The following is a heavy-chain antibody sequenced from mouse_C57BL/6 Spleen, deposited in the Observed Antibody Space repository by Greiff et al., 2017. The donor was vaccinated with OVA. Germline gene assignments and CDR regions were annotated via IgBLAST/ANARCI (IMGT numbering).Heavy chain of an antibody. CDR2: IDPSDSYT. Sequence: QVQLQQPGAELVKPGASAKLSCKASGYTFTSYWMQWVKQRPGQGLEWIGEIDPSDSYTNYNQKFKGKATLTVDTSSSTAYMQLSSLTSEDSAVYYCARRGNWDEDYWGQGTTLTVSS. J-gene: IGHJ2*01. CDR3: ARRGNWDEDY. CDR1: GYTFTSYW. D-gene: IGHD4-1*01. V-gene: IGHV1-50*01.